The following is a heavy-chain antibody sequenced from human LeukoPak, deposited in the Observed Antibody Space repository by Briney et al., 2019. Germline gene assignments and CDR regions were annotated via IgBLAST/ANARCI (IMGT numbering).Heavy chain of an antibody. V-gene: IGHV3-49*04. CDR1: GFTFNNYW. CDR3: TRGRSWFDP. J-gene: IGHJ5*02. Sequence: PGGSLRLSCEASGFTFNNYWMSWVRQAPGKGLEWVGFIRSKAYGGTTEYAASVKGRFTISRDDSKSIAYLQMNSLKTEDTAVYHCTRGRSWFDPWGQGTLVTVSS. CDR2: IRSKAYGGTT.